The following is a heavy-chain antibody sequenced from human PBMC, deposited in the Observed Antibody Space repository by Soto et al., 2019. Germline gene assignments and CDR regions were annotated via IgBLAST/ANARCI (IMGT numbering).Heavy chain of an antibody. CDR2: IKSKSDGGTT. CDR1: GFTFSNAW. D-gene: IGHD2-15*01. V-gene: IGHV3-15*01. Sequence: EVQLVESGGGLVKPGGSLRLSCAASGFTFSNAWVSWVRQAPGKGLEWVGRIKSKSDGGTTEYSAPVKGRFTISRDDSKNTLYLQMNSLKTEGTAVYYCTEGYCSGGSCRYGMDVW. J-gene: IGHJ6*01. CDR3: TEGYCSGGSCRYGMDV.